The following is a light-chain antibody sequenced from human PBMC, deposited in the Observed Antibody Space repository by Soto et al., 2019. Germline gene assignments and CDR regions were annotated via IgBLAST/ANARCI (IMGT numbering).Light chain of an antibody. J-gene: IGLJ2*01. CDR2: GNS. Sequence: QSVLTQPPSVSGAPGQRVTISCTGSSSNIGAGYDVHWYQQLPGTAPKLLIYGNSNRPSGVPDRFSGSKSGTSASLAITGLEAEDEADYYCQPYDSSLSGVVFGGGTQLTV. CDR1: SSNIGAGYD. CDR3: QPYDSSLSGVV. V-gene: IGLV1-40*01.